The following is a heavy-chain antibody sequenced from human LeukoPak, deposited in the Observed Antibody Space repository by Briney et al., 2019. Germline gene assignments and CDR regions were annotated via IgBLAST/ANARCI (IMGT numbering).Heavy chain of an antibody. D-gene: IGHD3-10*01. CDR1: GFTFSSYS. CDR3: ARVGVRGVIYYYMDV. Sequence: GGSLRLSCAASGFTFSSYSMNWVRQAPGRGLEWVSSISSSSSYIYYADSVKGRFTISRDNAKNSLYLQMNSLRAEDTAVYYCARVGVRGVIYYYMDVWGKGTTVTVSS. V-gene: IGHV3-21*01. CDR2: ISSSSSYI. J-gene: IGHJ6*03.